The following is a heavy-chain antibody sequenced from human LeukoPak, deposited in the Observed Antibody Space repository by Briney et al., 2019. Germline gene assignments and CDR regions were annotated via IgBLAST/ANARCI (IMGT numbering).Heavy chain of an antibody. CDR1: GYSISSGYY. Sequence: SETLSLTCTVPGYSISSGYYWGWIRQPPGKGLEWIGSNYHSGSTYYNPSLKSRVTISVDTSKNQFSLKLSSVTAADTAVYYCARGGSDYCSSTSCYSNWGQGTLVTVSS. V-gene: IGHV4-38-2*02. CDR2: NYHSGST. J-gene: IGHJ4*02. D-gene: IGHD2-2*01. CDR3: ARGGSDYCSSTSCYSN.